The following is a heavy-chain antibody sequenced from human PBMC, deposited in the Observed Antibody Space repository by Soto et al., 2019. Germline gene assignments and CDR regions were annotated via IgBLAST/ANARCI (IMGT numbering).Heavy chain of an antibody. CDR3: ARDRDYGDYVFDY. Sequence: QVQLVQSGAEVKKPGSSVKVSCKASGGTFSSYAIIWVRQAPGQGLEWMGGIIPVFGTANYAQKFRGRVTITADESTFTAYMELSSLTSEDTAVYYCARDRDYGDYVFDYWGQGTLVTVSS. D-gene: IGHD4-17*01. CDR1: GGTFSSYA. CDR2: IIPVFGTA. V-gene: IGHV1-69*01. J-gene: IGHJ4*02.